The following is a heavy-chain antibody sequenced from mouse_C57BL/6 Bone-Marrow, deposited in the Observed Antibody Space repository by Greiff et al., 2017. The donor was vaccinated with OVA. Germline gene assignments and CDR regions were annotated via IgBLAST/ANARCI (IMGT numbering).Heavy chain of an antibody. V-gene: IGHV6-3*01. CDR3: WNWDRFAY. CDR2: IRLKSDNYAT. D-gene: IGHD4-1*01. J-gene: IGHJ3*01. CDR1: GFTFSNYW. Sequence: EVKVVDSGGGLVQPGGSMKLSCVASGFTFSNYWMNWVRQSPEKGLEWVAQIRLKSDNYATHYAESVKGRFTISRDDSKSSVYLQMNNLRAEDTGIYYCWNWDRFAYWGQGTLVTVSA.